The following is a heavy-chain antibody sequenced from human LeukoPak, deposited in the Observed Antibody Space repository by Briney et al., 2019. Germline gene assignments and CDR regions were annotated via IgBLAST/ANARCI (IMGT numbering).Heavy chain of an antibody. CDR2: IYYSGST. J-gene: IGHJ4*02. Sequence: SETLSLTCTVSGGSISSSSYYWGWIRQPPGKGLEWIGSIYYSGSTYYNPSLESRVTISVDTSKNQFSLKLSSVTAADTAVYYCARQLVATLAAFDYWGQGTLVTVSS. CDR3: ARQLVATLAAFDY. CDR1: GGSISSSSYY. V-gene: IGHV4-39*01. D-gene: IGHD5-12*01.